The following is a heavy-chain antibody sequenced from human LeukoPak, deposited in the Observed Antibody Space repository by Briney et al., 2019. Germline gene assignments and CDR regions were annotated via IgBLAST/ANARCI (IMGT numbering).Heavy chain of an antibody. J-gene: IGHJ4*02. V-gene: IGHV4-59*01. CDR2: IYYSGST. D-gene: IGHD5-18*01. CDR1: GGSISSYY. CDR3: ARTPTTYTYGTFDS. Sequence: SETLSLTCTISGGSISSYYWSWIRQPPGKGLEWSGYIYYSGSTDYNPSLKSRVTISVDTSKNQFYLKLSSVTAADTALYYCARTPTTYTYGTFDSWGQGTLVTVSS.